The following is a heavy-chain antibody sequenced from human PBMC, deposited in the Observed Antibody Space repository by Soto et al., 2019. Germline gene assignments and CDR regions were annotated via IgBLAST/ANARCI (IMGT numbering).Heavy chain of an antibody. CDR3: ATRPRHDGMDV. D-gene: IGHD6-6*01. CDR2: IFHTGST. J-gene: IGHJ6*02. CDR1: GYSISSSHS. V-gene: IGHV4-38-2*01. Sequence: SETLSLTCAVSGYSISSSHSWGWLRQPQGKGLEWIGSIFHTGSTYYNPSLKRRATLSVDTSNNQFSLKLSPVTAADTAVYFCATRPRHDGMDVWGQGTTVTVSS.